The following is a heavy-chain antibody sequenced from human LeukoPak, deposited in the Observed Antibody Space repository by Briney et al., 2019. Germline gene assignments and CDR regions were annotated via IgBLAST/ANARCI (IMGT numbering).Heavy chain of an antibody. D-gene: IGHD4-23*01. CDR1: GGSISSYY. CDR2: IYYSGST. Sequence: SETLSLTCTVSGGSISSYYWSWIRQPPGKGLEWIGYIYYSGSTNYNPSLKSRVTISVDTSKNQFSLKLSSVTAADTAVYYCARHQRGNSDAFDIWGQGTVVTVSS. J-gene: IGHJ3*02. V-gene: IGHV4-59*01. CDR3: ARHQRGNSDAFDI.